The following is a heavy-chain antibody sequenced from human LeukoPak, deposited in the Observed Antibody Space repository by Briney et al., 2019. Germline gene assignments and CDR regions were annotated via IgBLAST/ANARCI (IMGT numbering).Heavy chain of an antibody. D-gene: IGHD3-3*01. J-gene: IGHJ6*03. CDR1: GGSFSGYY. V-gene: IGHV4-34*01. CDR2: INHSGST. CDR3: AGLRFLEWTYYYYMDV. Sequence: SETLSLTCAVYGGSFSGYYWGWIRQPPGKGLEWIGEINHSGSTNYNPSLKSRVTISVDTSKNQFSLKLSSVTAADTAVYYCAGLRFLEWTYYYYMDVWGKGTTVTVSS.